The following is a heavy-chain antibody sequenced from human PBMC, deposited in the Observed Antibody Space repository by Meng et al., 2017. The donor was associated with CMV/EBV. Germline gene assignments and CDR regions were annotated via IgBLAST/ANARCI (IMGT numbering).Heavy chain of an antibody. V-gene: IGHV4-61*02. CDR3: AREAFKVLFFPFNP. CDR1: GGSISSGSYY. J-gene: IGHJ5*02. Sequence: QGQLQESGPGRGKPSKTMSPTCTVSGGSISSGSYYWSWIRQPAGKGLEWIGRIYTSGSTNYNPSLKSRVTISVDTSKNQFSLKLSSVTAADTAVYYCAREAFKVLFFPFNPWGQGTLVTVSS. CDR2: IYTSGST. D-gene: IGHD1-1*01.